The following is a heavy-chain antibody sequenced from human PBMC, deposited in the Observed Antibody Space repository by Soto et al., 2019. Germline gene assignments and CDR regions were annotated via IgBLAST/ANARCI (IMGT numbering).Heavy chain of an antibody. CDR2: IDFDGRST. Sequence: EVQLVESGGGLVQPGGSLRLSCAASGFTFSNYYMQWVRQGPGKGLVYVARIDFDGRSTVHADSVKGRFTISRDNAKNPLYLQTNGLGAEDTAVYYCARGGSTSWLRALDLWGKGTLVTVSS. CDR1: GFTFSNYY. J-gene: IGHJ5*02. D-gene: IGHD6-13*01. CDR3: ARGGSTSWLRALDL. V-gene: IGHV3-74*01.